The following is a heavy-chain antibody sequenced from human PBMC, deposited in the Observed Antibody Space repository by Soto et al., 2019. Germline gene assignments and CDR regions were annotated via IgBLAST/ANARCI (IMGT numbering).Heavy chain of an antibody. Sequence: SVKVSCKGSGCSFSSSALNWVRQAPGQGLEWMGEITPIVGSANYAQKFQGRVTITADESTTTAYMELSSLRSEETAVYYCARGLLWFGELESVYYNYYGMDVWGQGTTVTVSS. CDR1: GCSFSSSA. CDR3: ARGLLWFGELESVYYNYYGMDV. CDR2: ITPIVGSA. D-gene: IGHD3-10*01. V-gene: IGHV1-69*13. J-gene: IGHJ6*02.